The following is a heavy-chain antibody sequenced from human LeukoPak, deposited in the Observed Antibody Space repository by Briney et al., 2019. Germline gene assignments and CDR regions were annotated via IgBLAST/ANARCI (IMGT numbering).Heavy chain of an antibody. CDR3: ARGTSTTVHFDY. Sequence: ASVKVSCKASGYTFTGCYIHWVRQAPGQGLEWMGWINPNSGGTNYAQKFQGRVTMTRDTSISTAYMELSRLRSDDTAVYYCARGTSTTVHFDYWGQGTLVTVSS. D-gene: IGHD3-10*01. J-gene: IGHJ4*02. CDR2: INPNSGGT. CDR1: GYTFTGCY. V-gene: IGHV1-2*02.